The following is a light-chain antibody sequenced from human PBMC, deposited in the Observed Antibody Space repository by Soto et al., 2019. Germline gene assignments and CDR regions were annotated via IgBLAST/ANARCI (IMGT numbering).Light chain of an antibody. J-gene: IGKJ1*01. V-gene: IGKV1-13*02. CDR3: QQYNSYSWT. CDR2: DAS. Sequence: IQMTQSPASLAASLGDRVTITCRASQGIGNALGWYQQKPGKAPKLLIYDASSLESGVPSRFRGSGSGTEFTLTISSLQPDDFETYYCQQYNSYSWTFGQGTKVDIK. CDR1: QGIGNA.